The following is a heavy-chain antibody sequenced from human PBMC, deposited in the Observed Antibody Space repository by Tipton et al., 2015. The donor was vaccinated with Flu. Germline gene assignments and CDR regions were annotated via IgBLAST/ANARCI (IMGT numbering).Heavy chain of an antibody. J-gene: IGHJ4*02. Sequence: LRLSCSVYGGSFSGYYWIWIRQAPGKGLEWIGEINHSGSTHYSSSLKSRVTMSVDASKHQFSLHLSSLTAADTAVYYCARVSPRRVTAIVVVMRPEGYFDYWGQGTRVIVSS. D-gene: IGHD3-22*01. CDR2: INHSGST. CDR3: ARVSPRRVTAIVVVMRPEGYFDY. V-gene: IGHV4-34*01. CDR1: GGSFSGYY.